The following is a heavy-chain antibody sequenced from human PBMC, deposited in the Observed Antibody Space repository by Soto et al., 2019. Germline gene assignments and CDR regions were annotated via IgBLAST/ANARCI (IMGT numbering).Heavy chain of an antibody. CDR1: GGTFSSYA. CDR3: ARGPYSTGTAYYYYYGMDV. V-gene: IGHV1-69*13. Sequence: ASVKVSCKASGGTFSSYAISWVRQAPGQGLEWMGGIIPIFGTANYAQKFQGRVTITADESTSTAYMELSSLRSEDTAVYYCARGPYSTGTAYYYYYGMDVWGQGTTDTVSS. D-gene: IGHD1-1*01. CDR2: IIPIFGTA. J-gene: IGHJ6*02.